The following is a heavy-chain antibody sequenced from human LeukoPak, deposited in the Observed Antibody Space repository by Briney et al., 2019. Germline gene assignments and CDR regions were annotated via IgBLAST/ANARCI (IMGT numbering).Heavy chain of an antibody. CDR2: ISGTGGST. Sequence: QAGGSPRLSCAASGFTFSSYAMSWVRQAPGKGLEWVSVISGTGGSTYYADSVKGRFAISRDNSKNTLFLQLNSLRVEDMAVYYCAKRRLAYQFQSQYYGMDVWGQGTTVTVSS. D-gene: IGHD3-9*01. CDR3: AKRRLAYQFQSQYYGMDV. V-gene: IGHV3-23*01. CDR1: GFTFSSYA. J-gene: IGHJ6*02.